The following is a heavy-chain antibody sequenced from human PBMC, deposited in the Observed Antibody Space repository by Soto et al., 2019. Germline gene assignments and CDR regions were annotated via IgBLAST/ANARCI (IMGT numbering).Heavy chain of an antibody. J-gene: IGHJ5*02. V-gene: IGHV3-23*01. CDR1: GFPFSTYA. D-gene: IGHD2-15*01. CDR2: TSNGGNT. Sequence: EVQLLESGGGLVQRGGSLRLSCEASGFPFSTYAMTWVRQVPGKGLEWVSTTSNGGNTEFAESVRGRFTVFRDNSKNTIHLQMSSLRAEDSAIYFCAKDFRPGLIVPTKSGFDPWGQGTPVTVSS. CDR3: AKDFRPGLIVPTKSGFDP.